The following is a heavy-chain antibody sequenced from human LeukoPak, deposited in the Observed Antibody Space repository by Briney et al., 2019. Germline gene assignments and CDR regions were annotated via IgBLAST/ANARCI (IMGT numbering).Heavy chain of an antibody. Sequence: PGGSLRLSCAASGFTFSSYAMSWVRQAPGKGLDWVSAISVSAGSTYYADSVKGRFTISRDYSKNTLYLRMNSLRAEDTAVYYCANFHCSSTSCHLSGYFQHWGQGTLVTVSS. D-gene: IGHD2-2*01. CDR2: ISVSAGST. CDR3: ANFHCSSTSCHLSGYFQH. V-gene: IGHV3-23*01. J-gene: IGHJ1*01. CDR1: GFTFSSYA.